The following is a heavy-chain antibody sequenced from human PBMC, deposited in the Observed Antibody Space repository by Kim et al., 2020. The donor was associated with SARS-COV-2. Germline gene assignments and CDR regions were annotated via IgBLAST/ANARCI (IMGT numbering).Heavy chain of an antibody. CDR2: ISSSGSTI. CDR3: ARSFPYSSENFDY. CDR1: GFTFSSYE. V-gene: IGHV3-48*03. J-gene: IGHJ4*02. Sequence: GGSLRLSCAASGFTFSSYEMNWVRQAPGKGLEWVSYISSSGSTIYYADSVKGRFTISRDNAKNSLYLQMNSLRAEDTAVYYCARSFPYSSENFDYWGQGTLVTVSS. D-gene: IGHD6-19*01.